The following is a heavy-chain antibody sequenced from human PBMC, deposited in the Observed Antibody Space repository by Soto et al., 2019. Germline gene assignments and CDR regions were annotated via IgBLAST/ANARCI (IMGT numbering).Heavy chain of an antibody. CDR2: IYWDDVN. Sequence: QITLKESGPTLVKPTQTLTLTCTFSGFSLSTTGVGVGWIRQPPGKALEWLALIYWDDVNRYSPSLKSRLTITKDTSKNQVFLTMTNMDTIDTATYYCAHANAVNTGGEYWVQGTLVTVSS. J-gene: IGHJ4*02. CDR3: AHANAVNTGGEY. CDR1: GFSLSTTGVG. D-gene: IGHD4-17*01. V-gene: IGHV2-5*02.